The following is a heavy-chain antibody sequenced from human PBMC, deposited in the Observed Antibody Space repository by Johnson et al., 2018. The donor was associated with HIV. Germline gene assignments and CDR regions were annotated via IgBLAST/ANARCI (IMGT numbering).Heavy chain of an antibody. Sequence: VQLVESGGGLVQPGGSLRLSCAASGFTFSSYWMHWVRQAPGKGLVWVSAISGSGGSTYYADSVKGRFTISRDNAKNSLYLQMNSLRADDTAVYYCARGSVVVATLLNAFDIWGQGTMVTVSS. CDR1: GFTFSSYW. V-gene: IGHV3-48*04. D-gene: IGHD3-22*01. CDR3: ARGSVVVATLLNAFDI. J-gene: IGHJ3*02. CDR2: ISGSGGST.